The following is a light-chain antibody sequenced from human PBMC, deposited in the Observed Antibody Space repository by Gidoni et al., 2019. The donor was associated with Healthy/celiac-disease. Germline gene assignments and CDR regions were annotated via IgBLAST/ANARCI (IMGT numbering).Light chain of an antibody. J-gene: IGKJ3*01. CDR2: AAS. CDR1: QSISSY. CDR3: HQSYSTPPRVT. V-gene: IGKV1-39*01. Sequence: DIQMTQSPSSLSASVGDRVTITCRASQSISSYLNWYQQKPGKAPKLLIYAASSLQSGVPSRFSGSGSGTDFTLTISSLQPEDFATYYYHQSYSTPPRVTFXPXTKVDIK.